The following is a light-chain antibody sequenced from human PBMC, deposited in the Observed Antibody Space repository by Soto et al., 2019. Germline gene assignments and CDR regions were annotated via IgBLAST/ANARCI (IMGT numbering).Light chain of an antibody. CDR1: SSDVGNYNY. CDR2: DVS. CDR3: CSFAGSPYV. Sequence: QSALTQPRSVSGSPGQSVTISCTGTSSDVGNYNYVSWYQHHPGKAPKLMISDVSKRPSGVPDRFSGSKSGNTASLTISGLQAEDEADYYCCSFAGSPYVFGTGTKLTVL. J-gene: IGLJ1*01. V-gene: IGLV2-11*01.